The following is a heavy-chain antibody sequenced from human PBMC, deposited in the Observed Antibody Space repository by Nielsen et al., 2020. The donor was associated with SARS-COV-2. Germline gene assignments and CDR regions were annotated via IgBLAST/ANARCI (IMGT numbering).Heavy chain of an antibody. CDR2: IRSEANDYAT. CDR3: TSPTVAY. V-gene: IGHV3-73*01. CDR1: GFTFSGSA. D-gene: IGHD4-23*01. J-gene: IGHJ4*02. Sequence: GGSLRLSCAASGFTFSGSAMPWVRQASAKGLEWLGRIRSEANDYATAYAASVKGRFTISRDDSKNTAYLQMNSLKTEDTAVYYCTSPTVAYWGQGTLVTVSS.